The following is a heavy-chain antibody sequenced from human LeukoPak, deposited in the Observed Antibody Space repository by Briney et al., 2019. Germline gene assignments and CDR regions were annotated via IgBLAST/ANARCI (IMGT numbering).Heavy chain of an antibody. Sequence: PSETLSLTCTVSGDSIRTNYWNWIRQPAGTGLEWIGRIQPSGNTYYNPSLKSRVTISVDTSKNQFSLKLSSVTAADTAVYYCARNYYGSGSPMFDPWGQGTLVTVSS. CDR1: GDSIRTNY. D-gene: IGHD3-10*01. CDR3: ARNYYGSGSPMFDP. V-gene: IGHV4-4*07. J-gene: IGHJ5*02. CDR2: IQPSGNT.